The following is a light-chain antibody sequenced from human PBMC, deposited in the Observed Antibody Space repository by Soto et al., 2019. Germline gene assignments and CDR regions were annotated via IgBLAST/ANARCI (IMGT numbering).Light chain of an antibody. CDR3: CSYSTDTTLYV. J-gene: IGLJ1*01. CDR2: DVS. V-gene: IGLV2-14*01. CDR1: NSDVGDYNL. Sequence: QSALTQPASVSGSPGQSITISCYGTNSDVGDYNLVSWYQQRPGEAPKLVIFDVSNRPSGVSDRFSGSKSGNTASLTISGLQAEDEGDYFCCSYSTDTTLYVFGSGTKLTVL.